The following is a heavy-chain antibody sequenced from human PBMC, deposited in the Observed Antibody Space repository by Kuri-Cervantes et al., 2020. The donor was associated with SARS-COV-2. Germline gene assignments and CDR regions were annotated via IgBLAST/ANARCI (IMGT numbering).Heavy chain of an antibody. CDR1: GFSFSAYG. Sequence: GGSLRLSCAASGFSFSAYGMQLVRQAPGKGLEWVAFIRYDGSNKYYADSVKGRFTISRDNSKNTLYLQMNSLRAEDTAVYYCAREAYGDYDEATRREIDYYYYMDVWGKGTTVTVSS. CDR3: AREAYGDYDEATRREIDYYYYMDV. J-gene: IGHJ6*03. V-gene: IGHV3-30*02. CDR2: IRYDGSNK. D-gene: IGHD4-17*01.